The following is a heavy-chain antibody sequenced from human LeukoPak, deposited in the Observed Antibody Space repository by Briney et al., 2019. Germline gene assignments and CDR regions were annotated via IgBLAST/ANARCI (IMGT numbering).Heavy chain of an antibody. CDR2: IYYSGNT. CDR1: GGSINSGDYY. D-gene: IGHD6-6*01. CDR3: ARVWGVEYSDSTWFDP. Sequence: PSETLSLTCTVSGGSINSGDYYWSWIRQPPGKGLEWIGYIYYSGNTYYNPSLKSRVTISIDTSRNQFSLKLSSVTAADTAVYYCARVWGVEYSDSTWFDPWGQGTLVTVSS. J-gene: IGHJ5*02. V-gene: IGHV4-30-4*08.